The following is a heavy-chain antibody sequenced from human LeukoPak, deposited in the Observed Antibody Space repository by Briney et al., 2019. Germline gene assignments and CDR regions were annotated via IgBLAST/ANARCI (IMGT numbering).Heavy chain of an antibody. Sequence: SVTVSCKASRFTFNDYYIHWVRQAPGQGLEWMGWIDPNSGGTHYAQNFQGRVTVTRDASIYTVYMDLTSLRSDDTAVYYCAEGYSYGYHPFDYWGQGTLVTVSS. V-gene: IGHV1-2*02. CDR3: AEGYSYGYHPFDY. CDR2: IDPNSGGT. CDR1: RFTFNDYY. D-gene: IGHD5-18*01. J-gene: IGHJ4*02.